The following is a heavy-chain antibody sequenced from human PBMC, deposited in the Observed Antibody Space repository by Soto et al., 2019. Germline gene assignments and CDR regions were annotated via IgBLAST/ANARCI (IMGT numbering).Heavy chain of an antibody. CDR3: TRTSRGTYSFDV. CDR2: MHHGGNP. D-gene: IGHD2-15*01. V-gene: IGHV4-4*02. Sequence: QVQLQESGPGLVKPSGTLSLTCAVSGDSITNNNWWTWLRQSPGKGLEWIGEMHHGGNPDYNPSLRSRVTISVDMSKIQSTLLLRSVTSAYLAVYYCTRTSRGTYSFDVCGQGSAVTVYS. J-gene: IGHJ6*02. CDR1: GDSITNNNW.